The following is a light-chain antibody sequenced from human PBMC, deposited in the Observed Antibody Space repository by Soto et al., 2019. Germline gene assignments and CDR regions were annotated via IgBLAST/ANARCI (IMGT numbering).Light chain of an antibody. Sequence: EILLTQSPATLSLTPWEIATLSCRASQSVSSYLAWYQQKPGQAPRLLIYGASSRATGIPDKFSGGGSGTDFTLTIRRLEPEDFAVYYCQHYDNSATFGQGTKVDIK. CDR1: QSVSSY. J-gene: IGKJ1*01. CDR3: QHYDNSAT. CDR2: GAS. V-gene: IGKV3-20*01.